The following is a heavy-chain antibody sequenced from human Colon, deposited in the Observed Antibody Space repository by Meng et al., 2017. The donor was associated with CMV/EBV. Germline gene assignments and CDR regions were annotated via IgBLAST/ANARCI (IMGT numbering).Heavy chain of an antibody. J-gene: IGHJ4*02. V-gene: IGHV3-21*04. CDR3: AKDSWWWPY. CDR2: ITTNSRYT. CDR1: GFTFSNYS. D-gene: IGHD2-21*01. Sequence: GESLKISCAASGFTFSNYSMAWVRQAPGKGLEWVSSITTNSRYTYQPDSLKGRFTISRDNAKNSLYLQMSSLRAEDTAVYYCAKDSWWWPYWGQGTLVTVSS.